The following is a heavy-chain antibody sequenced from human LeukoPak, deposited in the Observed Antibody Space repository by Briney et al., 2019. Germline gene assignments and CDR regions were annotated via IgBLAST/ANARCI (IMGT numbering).Heavy chain of an antibody. CDR1: GFTFSYYG. CDR3: AKGGRVVVSMGDAFDI. J-gene: IGHJ3*02. V-gene: IGHV3-30*18. D-gene: IGHD2-15*01. Sequence: GGSLRLSCVASGFTFSYYGIHWVRQAPGKGLEWVAVISSDGSSKYYEGSVKGRFTISRDNSKKTLYLQMNSLRTEDTAVYYCAKGGRVVVSMGDAFDIWGQGTTVTVSS. CDR2: ISSDGSSK.